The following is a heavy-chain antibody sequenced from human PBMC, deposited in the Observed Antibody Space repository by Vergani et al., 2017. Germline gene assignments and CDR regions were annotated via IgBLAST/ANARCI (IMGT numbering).Heavy chain of an antibody. CDR3: ARDQRYCSSTSCYRGWFDP. CDR1: GDSVSSNSAA. CDR2: TYYRSKWYN. Sequence: QVQLQQSGPGLVKPSQTLSLTCAISGDSVSSNSAAWNWIRQSPSRGLEWLGRTYYRSKWYNDYAVSVKSRITINPDTSKNQFSLQLNSVTPEDTAVYYCARDQRYCSSTSCYRGWFDPWGQGTLVTVSS. V-gene: IGHV6-1*01. D-gene: IGHD2-2*02. J-gene: IGHJ5*02.